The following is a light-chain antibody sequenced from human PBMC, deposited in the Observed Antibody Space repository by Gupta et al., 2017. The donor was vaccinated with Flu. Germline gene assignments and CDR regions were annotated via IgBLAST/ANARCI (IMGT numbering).Light chain of an antibody. CDR1: QSVSSN. V-gene: IGKV3-15*01. CDR2: GAS. Sequence: ELVMPQSPATLSVSPGERATISCRASQSVSSNLAWYQQKPGHAPRLLIYGASTRATGIPARFSGSGSGTEFTLTISSLQSEDFAVYYCQQYNNWPPVTFGQGTKVEIK. J-gene: IGKJ1*01. CDR3: QQYNNWPPVT.